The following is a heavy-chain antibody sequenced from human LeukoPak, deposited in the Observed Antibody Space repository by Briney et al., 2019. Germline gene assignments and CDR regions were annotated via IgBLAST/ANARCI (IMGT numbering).Heavy chain of an antibody. CDR3: ARQVEDIVVVVAATPHYGMDV. CDR2: IDPSDSYT. CDR1: GYSFTSYW. D-gene: IGHD2-15*01. J-gene: IGHJ6*04. Sequence: GESLEISCKGSGYSFTSYWISWVRQMPGKGLEWMGRIDPSDSYTNYSPSFQGHVTISADKSISTAYLQWSGLKASDTAMYYCARQVEDIVVVVAATPHYGMDVWGKGTTVTVSS. V-gene: IGHV5-10-1*01.